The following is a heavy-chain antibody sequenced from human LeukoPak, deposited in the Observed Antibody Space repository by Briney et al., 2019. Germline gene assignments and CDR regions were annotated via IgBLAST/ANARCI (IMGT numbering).Heavy chain of an antibody. V-gene: IGHV1-18*01. Sequence: ASVKVSCKASGYTFTSHGISWVRQAPGQGLEWMGWTSAYSGNTNFAQKLQGRVTMTTDTSTSTAYMELRSLRSDDTAVYYCAREQGMVVADALDIWGQGTMVTVSS. CDR3: AREQGMVVADALDI. J-gene: IGHJ3*02. CDR2: TSAYSGNT. CDR1: GYTFTSHG. D-gene: IGHD2-15*01.